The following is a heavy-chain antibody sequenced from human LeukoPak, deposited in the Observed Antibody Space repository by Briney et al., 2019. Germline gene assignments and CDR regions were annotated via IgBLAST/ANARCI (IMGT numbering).Heavy chain of an antibody. Sequence: GGSLRLSCAASGFTFSSYAMRWVRQAPGKGLEWVAAISYDGSNKYSADSVKGRFTISRDNSKNTLYLQMNSLRADDTAVYYCVRDRDWGFDYWGQGTLVTVSS. CDR3: VRDRDWGFDY. J-gene: IGHJ4*02. CDR1: GFTFSSYA. V-gene: IGHV3-30*04. CDR2: ISYDGSNK. D-gene: IGHD3/OR15-3a*01.